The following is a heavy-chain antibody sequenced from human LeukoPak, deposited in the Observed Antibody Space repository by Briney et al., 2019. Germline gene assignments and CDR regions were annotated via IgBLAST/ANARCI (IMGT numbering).Heavy chain of an antibody. CDR1: GGSFSGYY. Sequence: SETLSLTCAVYGGSFSGYYWSWIRQPPGQGLEWIGTVFYSGSPYYNPSLKSRVTISMDTSKNQFSLNLTSVTAADTAVYYCARGAFDLWGRGTRVTVSS. CDR3: ARGAFDL. V-gene: IGHV4-34*11. J-gene: IGHJ2*01. CDR2: VFYSGSP.